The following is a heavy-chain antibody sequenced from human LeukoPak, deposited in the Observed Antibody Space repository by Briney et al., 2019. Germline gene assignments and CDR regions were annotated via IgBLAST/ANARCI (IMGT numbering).Heavy chain of an antibody. Sequence: ARSLTLSCAASGFTFTSYAMHWVRQAPGKGLEWVAVISYDGSNKNYADSVKGRFTISRDNSKNTLSLETNSLRAEDTAVYYCARGATYYSGSASYYHSFWGHGNLVSVSS. V-gene: IGHV3-30-3*01. CDR1: GFTFTSYA. CDR2: ISYDGSNK. D-gene: IGHD3-10*01. J-gene: IGHJ4*01. CDR3: ARGATYYSGSASYYHSF.